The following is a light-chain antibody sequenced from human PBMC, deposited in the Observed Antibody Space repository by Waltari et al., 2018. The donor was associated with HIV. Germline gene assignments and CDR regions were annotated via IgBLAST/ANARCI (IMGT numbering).Light chain of an antibody. CDR3: QQLNRYPVT. V-gene: IGKV1-9*01. CDR1: QGISSH. CDR2: AAS. Sequence: DIQLTQSPSFLSASVGDRVPIACRASQGISSHLAWYQQKPGKAPKLLISAASSLESGVPSRFSGRGSGTEFTLTISSLQPEDFATYYCQQLNRYPVTFGGGTKVEIK. J-gene: IGKJ4*01.